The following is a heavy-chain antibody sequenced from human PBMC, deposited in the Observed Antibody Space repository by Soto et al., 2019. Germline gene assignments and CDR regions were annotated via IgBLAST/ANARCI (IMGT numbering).Heavy chain of an antibody. Sequence: SETLSLTCTVSGGSISDNDYYWSWIRQPPGKGLEWIGTISHTGTTYYNPSLESRVAVSVGTSENQFSLKLSSVTAADTAVYYCARDPGSGSYYGWFDPWGQGTLVTVSS. CDR3: ARDPGSGSYYGWFDP. V-gene: IGHV4-39*07. CDR1: GGSISDNDYY. J-gene: IGHJ5*02. D-gene: IGHD3-10*01. CDR2: ISHTGTT.